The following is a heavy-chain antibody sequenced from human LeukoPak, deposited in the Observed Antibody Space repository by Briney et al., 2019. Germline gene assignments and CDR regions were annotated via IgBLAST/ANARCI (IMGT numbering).Heavy chain of an antibody. Sequence: GESLQISCKAFGYSFTSSCIGCLSQMRGQRRKCLERIYPGSTDTSYSPSFKDQVTTSDGQSISTADLQWSRLKVSDSAMYYCARLGYCGSDCYPNDAFHIWGQGTRVIVSS. D-gene: IGHD2-21*02. J-gene: IGHJ3*02. V-gene: IGHV5-51*01. CDR1: GYSFTSSC. CDR2: IYPGSTDT. CDR3: ARLGYCGSDCYPNDAFHI.